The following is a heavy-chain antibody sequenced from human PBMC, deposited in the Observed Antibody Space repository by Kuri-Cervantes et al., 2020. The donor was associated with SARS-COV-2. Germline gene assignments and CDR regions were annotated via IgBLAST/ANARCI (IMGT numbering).Heavy chain of an antibody. D-gene: IGHD6-13*01. V-gene: IGHV3-19*01. CDR2: VSWNGSRT. Sequence: GVSLRLSCASSGFTFSNSDMNWVRQAPGKGLEWVSGVSWNGSRTHYADSVKGRFIISRDNSRNFLYQQMNSLRPEDMAVYYCVRHKAAAGIVTPDWGQGTLVTVSS. CDR1: GFTFSNSD. J-gene: IGHJ4*02. CDR3: VRHKAAAGIVTPD.